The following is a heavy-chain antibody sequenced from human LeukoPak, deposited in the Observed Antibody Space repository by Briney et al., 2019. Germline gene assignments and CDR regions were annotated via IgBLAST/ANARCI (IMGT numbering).Heavy chain of an antibody. CDR1: GYTFSNYG. D-gene: IGHD5-24*01. Sequence: ASVKVSCKASGYTFSNYGITWVRQAPGQGREWMGWISTYNANTNYAQEFQGRVTMTTDTSTSTAYMELRSLRSDDTAVYYCARRSQNGYNSPIDYWGQGTLVSVSS. CDR2: ISTYNANT. V-gene: IGHV1-18*01. CDR3: ARRSQNGYNSPIDY. J-gene: IGHJ4*02.